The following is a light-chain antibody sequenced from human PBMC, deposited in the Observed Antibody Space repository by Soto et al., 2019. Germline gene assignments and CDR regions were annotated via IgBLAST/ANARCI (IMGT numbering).Light chain of an antibody. CDR3: QQYNNWPPST. CDR1: QSVSSN. Sequence: EIVITQSPGTLSVSPGERTPLSCRASQSVSSNLAWYQQKPGQAPRLLIYGASTRATGIPARSSGSGSGTEFTLTISSLQSEDFAVYYCQQYNNWPPSTFGGGTKV. J-gene: IGKJ4*01. CDR2: GAS. V-gene: IGKV3-15*01.